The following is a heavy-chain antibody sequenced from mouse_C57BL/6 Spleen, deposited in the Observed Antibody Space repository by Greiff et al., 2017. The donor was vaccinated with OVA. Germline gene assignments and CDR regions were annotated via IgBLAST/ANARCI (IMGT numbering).Heavy chain of an antibody. CDR3: ARSNYSNYVGYFDV. V-gene: IGHV1-4*01. CDR2: INPSSGYT. Sequence: VQLQQSGAELARPGASVKMSCKASGYTFTSYTMHWVKQRPGQGLEWIGYINPSSGYTKYNQKFKDKATLTADKSSSTAYMQLSSLTSEDSAVYDCARSNYSNYVGYFDVWGTGTTVTVSS. J-gene: IGHJ1*03. CDR1: GYTFTSYT. D-gene: IGHD2-5*01.